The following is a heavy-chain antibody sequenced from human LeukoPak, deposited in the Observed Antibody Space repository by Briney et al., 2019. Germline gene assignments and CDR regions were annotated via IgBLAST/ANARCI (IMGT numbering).Heavy chain of an antibody. CDR3: ARNGIDSDYVTD. V-gene: IGHV3-20*04. CDR1: GFTFDDYG. D-gene: IGHD4-11*01. CDR2: INWNGGST. J-gene: IGHJ4*02. Sequence: PGGSLRLSCAASGFTFDDYGMSWVRHAPGKGLEWVSGINWNGGSTGYADSVKGRFTISRDNAKNSLYLQMNSLRAEDTALYYCARNGIDSDYVTDWGQGTLVTVPS.